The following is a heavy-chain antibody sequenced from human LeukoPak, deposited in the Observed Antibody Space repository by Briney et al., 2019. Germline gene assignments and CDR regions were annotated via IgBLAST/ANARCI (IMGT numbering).Heavy chain of an antibody. Sequence: ETLSLTCAVYGGSFSGYYWSWIRQPPGKGLEWIPAISGSGGSTYYADSVKGRFTISRDNSKNTLYLQMNSLRAEDTAVYYCAKDHYYDSSGPPAYFDYWGQGTLVTVSS. D-gene: IGHD3-22*01. CDR2: ISGSGGST. J-gene: IGHJ4*02. CDR1: GGSFSGYY. CDR3: AKDHYYDSSGPPAYFDY. V-gene: IGHV3-23*01.